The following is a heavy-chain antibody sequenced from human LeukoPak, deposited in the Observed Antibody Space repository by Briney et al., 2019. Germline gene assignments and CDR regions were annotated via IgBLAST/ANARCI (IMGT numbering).Heavy chain of an antibody. CDR3: ARDISAGYSSGWYYFDY. CDR2: IWYDGSNK. Sequence: PGRSLRLSCAASGFTFSSYGMHWVRQAPGKGLEWVAVIWYDGSNKYYADSVKGRFTISRDNSKDTLYLQMNSLRAEDTAVYYCARDISAGYSSGWYYFDYWGQGTLVTVSS. CDR1: GFTFSSYG. V-gene: IGHV3-33*01. D-gene: IGHD6-19*01. J-gene: IGHJ4*02.